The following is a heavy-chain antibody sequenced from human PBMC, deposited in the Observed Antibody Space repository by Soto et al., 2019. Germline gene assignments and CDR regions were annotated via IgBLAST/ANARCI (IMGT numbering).Heavy chain of an antibody. CDR3: ARDEGTEAYGMAA. CDR1: GYTFTSYY. J-gene: IGHJ6*02. Sequence: GASVKVSCKASGYTFTSYYMHWVRQAPGQGLEWMGIINPSGGSTSFAQKFQGRVTMTRDTSTSTVYMELSSLRSEDTAVYYCARDEGTEAYGMAAWGQGTTVTVSS. D-gene: IGHD3-10*01. CDR2: INPSGGST. V-gene: IGHV1-46*01.